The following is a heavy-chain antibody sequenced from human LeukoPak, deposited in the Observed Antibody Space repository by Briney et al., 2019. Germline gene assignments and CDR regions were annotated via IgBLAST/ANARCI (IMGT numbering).Heavy chain of an antibody. D-gene: IGHD3-16*01. J-gene: IGHJ4*02. Sequence: GGSLRLSCAASGFTFTTYHMNWVRQAPGEGPEWITFIDSSSTTIFYADSVKGRFTISRDNANNSLYLQMSSLRAEDSAVYYCARQGVGVDYWGQGTLVTVS. CDR2: IDSSSTTI. CDR3: ARQGVGVDY. V-gene: IGHV3-48*04. CDR1: GFTFTTYH.